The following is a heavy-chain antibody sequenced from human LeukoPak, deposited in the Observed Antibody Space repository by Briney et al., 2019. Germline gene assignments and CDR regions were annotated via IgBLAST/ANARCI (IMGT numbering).Heavy chain of an antibody. CDR2: INPDSGGT. CDR3: ARTYYESSGYRYYYYYYMDV. D-gene: IGHD3-22*01. V-gene: IGHV1-2*02. CDR1: GYTFTGYY. J-gene: IGHJ6*03. Sequence: ASVKVSCKASGYTFTGYYIHWVRQAPGQGLEWMGWINPDSGGTNYAQKFQGRVTMTRDTSISTAYMELSRLRSDDTAVYYCARTYYESSGYRYYYYYYMDVWGKGTTVTVSS.